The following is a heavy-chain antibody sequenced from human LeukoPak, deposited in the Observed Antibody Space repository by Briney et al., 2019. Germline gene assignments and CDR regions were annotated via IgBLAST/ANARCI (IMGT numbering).Heavy chain of an antibody. V-gene: IGHV1-18*01. Sequence: ASVKVSCKASGYTFISYGITWVRQAPGQGLEWLGWISVYNGNTNYSQNFQDRVTMTTDTSTSTAYMELRSLRSDDTAVYYCARVAGPVDYWGQGTLVTVSS. D-gene: IGHD6-19*01. CDR3: ARVAGPVDY. CDR1: GYTFISYG. J-gene: IGHJ4*02. CDR2: ISVYNGNT.